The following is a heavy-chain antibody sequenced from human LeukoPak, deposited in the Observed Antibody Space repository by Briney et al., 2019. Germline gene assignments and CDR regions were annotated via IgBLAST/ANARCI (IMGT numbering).Heavy chain of an antibody. V-gene: IGHV1-2*07. CDR1: GYTFTGYY. Sequence: GSVEVSCKTSGYTFTGYYIHWVRQAPGQGLEWMGWIYPNSGGTNYAHKFQGRVTMTRDTSISTAYMELSRLTSADTAVYRCATPSSSSWYGFDPWGQGTLVTVSS. CDR3: ATPSSSSWYGFDP. J-gene: IGHJ5*02. CDR2: IYPNSGGT. D-gene: IGHD6-13*01.